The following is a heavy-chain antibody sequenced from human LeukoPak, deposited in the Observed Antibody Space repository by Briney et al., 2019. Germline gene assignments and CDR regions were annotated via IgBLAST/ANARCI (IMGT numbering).Heavy chain of an antibody. J-gene: IGHJ4*02. V-gene: IGHV3-48*01. CDR1: GFTFSDYS. Sequence: GGSLRLSCAASGFTFSDYSMNWVRQAPGKGLEWVSYISSSSSTVYYADSVKGRFTISRDNAKNSLYLQMNSLRAEDTAVYYCARARYGSGSDYFDYWGQGTLVTVSS. D-gene: IGHD3-10*01. CDR3: ARARYGSGSDYFDY. CDR2: ISSSSSTV.